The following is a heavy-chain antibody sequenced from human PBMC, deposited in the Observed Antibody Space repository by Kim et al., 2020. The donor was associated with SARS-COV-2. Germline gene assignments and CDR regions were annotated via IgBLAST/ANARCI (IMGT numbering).Heavy chain of an antibody. CDR1: GFTFSDYY. CDR3: ARDTGVAVAGTKYYYGMDV. V-gene: IGHV3-11*01. Sequence: GGSLRLSCAASGFTFSDYYMSWIRQAPGKGLEWVSYISSSGSTIYYADSVKGRFTISRDNAKNSLYLQMNSLRAEDTAVYYCARDTGVAVAGTKYYYGMDVWGQGTTVTVSS. J-gene: IGHJ6*02. CDR2: ISSSGSTI. D-gene: IGHD6-19*01.